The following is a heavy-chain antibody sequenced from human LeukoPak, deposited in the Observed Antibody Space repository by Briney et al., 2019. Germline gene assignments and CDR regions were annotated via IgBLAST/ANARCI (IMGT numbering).Heavy chain of an antibody. Sequence: GESLKISCKGSGYSFISYWIGCVCQMPGKGLEWMGIIYPGDSDTRYSPSFQRQVTISADKSISTAYLQWSSLKASDTAMYYCARRGTNWGFPDYWGQGTLVTVSS. CDR1: GYSFISYW. CDR3: ARRGTNWGFPDY. J-gene: IGHJ4*02. V-gene: IGHV5-51*01. CDR2: IYPGDSDT. D-gene: IGHD7-27*01.